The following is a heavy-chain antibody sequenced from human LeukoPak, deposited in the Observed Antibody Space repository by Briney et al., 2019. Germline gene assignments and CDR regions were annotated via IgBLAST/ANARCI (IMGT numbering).Heavy chain of an antibody. CDR3: ASTLYLYYYDSSGYYY. V-gene: IGHV4-34*01. CDR1: GGSFSGYY. Sequence: SETLSLTCAVYGGSFSGYYWSWIRQPPGKGLEWIGEINHSGSTNYNPSLKSRVTISEDTSKNQFSLKLSSVTAADTAVYYCASTLYLYYYDSSGYYYWGQGTLVTVSS. J-gene: IGHJ4*02. D-gene: IGHD3-22*01. CDR2: INHSGST.